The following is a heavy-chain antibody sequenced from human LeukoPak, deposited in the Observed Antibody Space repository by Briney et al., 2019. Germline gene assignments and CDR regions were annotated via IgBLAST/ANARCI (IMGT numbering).Heavy chain of an antibody. J-gene: IGHJ4*02. Sequence: PSETLSLTRAVYGGSFSGYYWSWIRQPAGKGLEWIGRIYTSGSTNYNPSLKSRVTISVDTSKNQFSLKLSSVTAADTAVYYCARDPGVWGQGTLVTVSS. CDR1: GGSFSGYY. V-gene: IGHV4-4*07. CDR2: IYTSGST. CDR3: ARDPGV. D-gene: IGHD3-10*01.